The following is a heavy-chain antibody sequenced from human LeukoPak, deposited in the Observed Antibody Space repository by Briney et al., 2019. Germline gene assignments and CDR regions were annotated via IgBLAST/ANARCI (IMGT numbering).Heavy chain of an antibody. J-gene: IGHJ4*02. D-gene: IGHD1/OR15-1a*01. V-gene: IGHV3-30-3*01. CDR3: ASNKGDS. CDR1: GXTFSSYA. Sequence: GGSLRLSCAASGXTFSSYAVHWVRQAPGKGLEWVAIISYDGSNKYYADSVKGRFTISRDNSKNTVYLQMNSLRVEDTALYYCASNKGDSWGQGTLVTVSS. CDR2: ISYDGSNK.